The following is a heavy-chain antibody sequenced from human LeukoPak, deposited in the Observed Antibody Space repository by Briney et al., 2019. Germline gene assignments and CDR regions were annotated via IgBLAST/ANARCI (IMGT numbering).Heavy chain of an antibody. Sequence: SQTLSLTCTVSGGSINTYYWNWIRQPPGKGPEWLGYIYRGSTNFYPSFESRVTISVDTSKNQFSLKLTSVTAADTAVYYCARGGDFEIDYWGQGILVTVSS. J-gene: IGHJ4*02. CDR3: ARGGDFEIDY. D-gene: IGHD3-16*01. V-gene: IGHV4-59*01. CDR1: GGSINTYY. CDR2: IYRGST.